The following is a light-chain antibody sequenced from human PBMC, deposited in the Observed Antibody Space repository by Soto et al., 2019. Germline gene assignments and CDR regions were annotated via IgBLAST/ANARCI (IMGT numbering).Light chain of an antibody. CDR1: QSLVYSDGNTY. Sequence: DVVMTQSPLSLPVTLGQPASISCSSSQSLVYSDGNTYLNWFQQRPVESPRRLIYKVSTRDSGVPARFSGSGSGADFTLKISRVEAEGVGVYYCMQGTRWHPTFGPGIKVYIK. CDR3: MQGTRWHPT. J-gene: IGKJ3*01. V-gene: IGKV2-30*01. CDR2: KVS.